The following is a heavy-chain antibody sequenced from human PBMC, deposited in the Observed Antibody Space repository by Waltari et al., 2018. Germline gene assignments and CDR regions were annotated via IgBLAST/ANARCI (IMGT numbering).Heavy chain of an antibody. V-gene: IGHV4-61*02. D-gene: IGHD3-10*01. CDR2: IYTSGST. J-gene: IGHJ3*02. CDR3: ASPEGNAFDI. Sequence: QVQLQESGPGLVKPSQTLSLTCTVSGGSISSGSYYWSWIRQPAGKGLEWIGRIYTSGSTNYNPSLKSRVTISVDTSKNQYSLKLSSVTAADTAVYYCASPEGNAFDIWGQGTMVTVSS. CDR1: GGSISSGSYY.